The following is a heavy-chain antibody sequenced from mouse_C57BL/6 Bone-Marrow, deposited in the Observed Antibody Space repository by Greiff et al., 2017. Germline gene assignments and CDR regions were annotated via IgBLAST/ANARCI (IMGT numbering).Heavy chain of an antibody. CDR1: GFNIKDDY. CDR3: TNGGMYY. Sequence: VQLKQSGAELVRPGASVKLSCTASGFNIKDDYMHWVKQRPDKGLEWIGWIDPENGDTEYASKFQGKATITADTSSNTAYLQLSSLTSEDTAVYYCTNGGMYYWGQGTSVTVSS. CDR2: IDPENGDT. J-gene: IGHJ4*01. V-gene: IGHV14-4*01.